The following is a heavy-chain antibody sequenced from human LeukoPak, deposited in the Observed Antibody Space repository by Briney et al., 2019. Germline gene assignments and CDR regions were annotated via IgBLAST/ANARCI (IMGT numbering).Heavy chain of an antibody. CDR2: INHSGST. CDR1: GGSFSGYY. D-gene: IGHD3-22*01. J-gene: IGHJ4*02. Sequence: SETLSLTCAVYGGSFSGYYWSWIRQPPGKGLEWIGEINHSGSTNYNPSLKSRVTMSVDTSKNQFSLKLSSVTAADTAVYYCARGGYYYYSSGYYSFDYWGQGTLVTVSS. V-gene: IGHV4-34*01. CDR3: ARGGYYYYSSGYYSFDY.